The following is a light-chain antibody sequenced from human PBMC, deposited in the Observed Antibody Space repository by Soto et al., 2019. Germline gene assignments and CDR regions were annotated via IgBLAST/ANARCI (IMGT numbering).Light chain of an antibody. J-gene: IGLJ1*01. Sequence: QSALTQPASVSGSPGQSITISCTGTSSDVGGYNYVSWYQQHPGKAPKLMIYEVSNRPSGVSNRFSGSKSGNTASLTISGLQADDEADYYCSSYTSSSTPCDFGTGTKVTVL. V-gene: IGLV2-14*01. CDR3: SSYTSSSTPCD. CDR2: EVS. CDR1: SSDVGGYNY.